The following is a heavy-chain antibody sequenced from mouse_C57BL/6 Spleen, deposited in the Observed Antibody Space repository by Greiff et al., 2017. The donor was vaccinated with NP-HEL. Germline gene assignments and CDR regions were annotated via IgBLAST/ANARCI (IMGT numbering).Heavy chain of an antibody. V-gene: IGHV6-3*01. CDR1: GFTFSNYW. CDR2: IRLKSDNYAT. D-gene: IGHD2-3*01. J-gene: IGHJ2*01. CDR3: SYDGYYVGD. Sequence: EVQRVESGGGLVQPGGSMKLSCVASGFTFSNYWMNWVRQSPEKGLEWVAQIRLKSDNYATHYAESVKGRFTISRDDSKSRGYLQMNNLRAEDTGIYYCSYDGYYVGDWGQGTTLTVSS.